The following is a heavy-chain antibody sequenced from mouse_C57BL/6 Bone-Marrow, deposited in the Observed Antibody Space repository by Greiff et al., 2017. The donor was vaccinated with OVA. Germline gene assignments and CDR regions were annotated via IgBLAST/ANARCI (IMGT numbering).Heavy chain of an antibody. CDR2: SRNKANDYTT. Sequence: EVMLVESGGGLVQSGRSLRLSCATSGFTFTDFYMEWVSQAPGKGLEWIAASRNKANDYTTEYSASVKGRFIVSRDTSQSILYLQMNALRAEDTASYYCARDALYRYFDVWGTGTTVTVSS. J-gene: IGHJ1*03. CDR1: GFTFTDFY. V-gene: IGHV7-1*01. CDR3: ARDALYRYFDV.